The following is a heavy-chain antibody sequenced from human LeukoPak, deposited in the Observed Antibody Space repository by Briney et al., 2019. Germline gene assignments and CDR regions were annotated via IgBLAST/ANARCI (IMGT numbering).Heavy chain of an antibody. Sequence: DPSETLSLTCTVSGGSISSYYWSWIRQPPGKGLEWIGYIYYNGSTNYNPSLKSRVTISVDTSKNQFSLKLSSVTAADTAVYYCASNSVQLERPDAFDIWGQGTMVTVSS. V-gene: IGHV4-59*01. J-gene: IGHJ3*02. D-gene: IGHD1-1*01. CDR2: IYYNGST. CDR1: GGSISSYY. CDR3: ASNSVQLERPDAFDI.